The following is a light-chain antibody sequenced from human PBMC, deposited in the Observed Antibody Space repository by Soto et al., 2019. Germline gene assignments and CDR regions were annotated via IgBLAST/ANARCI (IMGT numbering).Light chain of an antibody. V-gene: IGKV1-5*01. CDR1: HSISGW. CDR2: DAS. CDR3: QQYQTYSGT. J-gene: IGKJ1*01. Sequence: DIQMTQSPSTLSASVVDRVTISFRASHSISGWLAWYQQKPGKAPKLLIYDASSLKSGVPSRFSGSGSGTEFSLTIDSLQPDDFATYYCQQYQTYSGTFGQGTKVDIK.